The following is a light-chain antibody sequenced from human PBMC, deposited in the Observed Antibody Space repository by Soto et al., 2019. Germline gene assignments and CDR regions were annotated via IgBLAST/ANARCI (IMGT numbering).Light chain of an antibody. Sequence: DIQMTQSPTTLSASIGDRVTITCRASESIRTWLAWYQHKPGKAPKFLIYDASTLQSGVPSRFSGSGSGTDFTLTISSLQPEDFATYYCQHSYSSPTFGRGTK. CDR3: QHSYSSPT. J-gene: IGKJ2*01. CDR1: ESIRTW. CDR2: DAS. V-gene: IGKV1-5*01.